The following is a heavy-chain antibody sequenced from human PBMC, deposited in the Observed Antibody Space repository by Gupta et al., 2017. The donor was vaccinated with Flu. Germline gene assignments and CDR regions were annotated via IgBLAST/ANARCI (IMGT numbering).Heavy chain of an antibody. D-gene: IGHD4-17*01. J-gene: IGHJ4*02. V-gene: IGHV3-30-3*01. CDR1: AFSFSRYA. Sequence: QEQLVESVSSVVQPGRYLRLSCAASAFSFSRYAMYWVRTHPGKVLEWVAVISYDGGSINYADSVKGRFTISRDNSKNTLYLQMNSLRADDTAVYYCAGYGDFASWGQGALVTVSS. CDR2: ISYDGGSI. CDR3: AGYGDFAS.